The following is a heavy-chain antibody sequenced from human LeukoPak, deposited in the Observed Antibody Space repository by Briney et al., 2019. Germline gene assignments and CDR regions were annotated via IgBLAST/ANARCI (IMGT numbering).Heavy chain of an antibody. V-gene: IGHV3-21*01. Sequence: GRSLRLSCAASGFTLSSFAMNWVRQASGKGLEWVSSISGSSNYIYYADSVKGRFTVSRDNAENSLFLQMNSLRAEDTAVYYCARGPPGDSWGQGTLVTVSS. J-gene: IGHJ4*02. D-gene: IGHD3-10*01. CDR3: ARGPPGDS. CDR1: GFTLSSFA. CDR2: ISGSSNYI.